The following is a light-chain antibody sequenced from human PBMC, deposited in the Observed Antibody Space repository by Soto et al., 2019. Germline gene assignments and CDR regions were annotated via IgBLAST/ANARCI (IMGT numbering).Light chain of an antibody. CDR1: SSNIGAGYD. Sequence: QSVLTQPPSVSGAPGQRVTISCTGSSSNIGAGYDVHWYQQLPGTAPKLLIYGNSNRPSGVPDRFSGSKSGTSATLGITGLQTGDEADYYCGTWDSILSAGVFGTWTKVTVL. CDR3: GTWDSILSAGV. J-gene: IGLJ1*01. V-gene: IGLV1-40*01. CDR2: GNS.